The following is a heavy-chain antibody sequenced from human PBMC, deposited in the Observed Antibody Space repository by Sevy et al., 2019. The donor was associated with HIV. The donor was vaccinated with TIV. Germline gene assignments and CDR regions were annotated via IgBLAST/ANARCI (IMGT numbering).Heavy chain of an antibody. D-gene: IGHD6-13*01. CDR1: GFTFSDHY. V-gene: IGHV3-72*01. J-gene: IGHJ4*02. CDR3: ATHAGIAAAGRVFDY. CDR2: TRNKADDYTT. Sequence: GGSLRLSCVASGFTFSDHYMEWVRQAPGKGLEWVGRTRNKADDYTTEYAAPVKGRFTISTDESKNSLYVQMNSLKAEDTAVYYCATHAGIAAAGRVFDYWGQGTLVTVSS.